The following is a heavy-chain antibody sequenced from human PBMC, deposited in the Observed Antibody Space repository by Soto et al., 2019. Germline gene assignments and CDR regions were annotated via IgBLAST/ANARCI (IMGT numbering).Heavy chain of an antibody. CDR1: GYNFAGYW. J-gene: IGHJ4*02. Sequence: PGESLKISCKGSGYNFAGYWIAWVRQMPGKGLELMGIIYPSDSDTRYRPSFQGQVTISADKSISSAYLQWSSLRASGTAMYYCARGGVSTRTFDYWGQGTPGTVS. D-gene: IGHD3-3*01. CDR2: IYPSDSDT. CDR3: ARGGVSTRTFDY. V-gene: IGHV5-51*01.